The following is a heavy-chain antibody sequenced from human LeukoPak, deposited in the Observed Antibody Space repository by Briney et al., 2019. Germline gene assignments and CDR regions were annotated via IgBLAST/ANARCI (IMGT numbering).Heavy chain of an antibody. J-gene: IGHJ4*02. Sequence: GGSLRLSCAASGFPFSSYSMNWVRQAPGKGLEWVSYISASGSNIYYLDSVKGRFTVSRDNAMNSLFLQMDRPRAEDTAVYYCVRVKSTYYDFWGQGTLVTVSS. CDR1: GFPFSSYS. D-gene: IGHD2/OR15-2a*01. CDR2: ISASGSNI. CDR3: VRVKSTYYDF. V-gene: IGHV3-48*01.